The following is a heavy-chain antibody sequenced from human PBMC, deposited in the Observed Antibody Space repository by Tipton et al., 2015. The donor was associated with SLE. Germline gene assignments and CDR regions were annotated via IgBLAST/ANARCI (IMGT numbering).Heavy chain of an antibody. CDR2: IYTSGST. V-gene: IGHV4-61*09. CDR3: ARVHSDSGSYYRLVYFDY. CDR1: GGSISSGSYY. D-gene: IGHD1-26*01. Sequence: TLSLTCTVSGGSISSGSYYWSWIRQPAGKGLEWIGYIYTSGSTNYNPSLKSRVTISVDTSKNQFSLKLSSVTAADTAVYYCARVHSDSGSYYRLVYFDYWGQGTLVTVSS. J-gene: IGHJ4*02.